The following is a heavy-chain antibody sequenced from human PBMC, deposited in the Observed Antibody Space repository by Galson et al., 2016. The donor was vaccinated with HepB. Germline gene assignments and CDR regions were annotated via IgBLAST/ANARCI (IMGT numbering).Heavy chain of an antibody. CDR3: ARDALPGITGTIES. V-gene: IGHV3-21*01. CDR2: ISSSSSYI. J-gene: IGHJ4*02. CDR1: GFIFSDYG. D-gene: IGHD1-7*01. Sequence: SLRLSCAASGFIFSDYGMTWVRQAPGKGLEWVSSISSSSSYIYYAGSLKGRFTISRDNAKNSLYLQMNSLTVDDTAVYYCARDALPGITGTIESWGQGTLVTVSS.